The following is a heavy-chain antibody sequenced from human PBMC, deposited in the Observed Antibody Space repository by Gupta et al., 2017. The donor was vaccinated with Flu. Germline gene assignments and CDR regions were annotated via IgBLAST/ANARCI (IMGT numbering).Heavy chain of an antibody. CDR3: ARPFRSCSSTSCYIDQFDY. Sequence: NWGRQAPGQGLEWMGWINTDTGNPTYAQGFTGRFVFSLDTSVSTAYLQISSLKAEDTAVYYCARPFRSCSSTSCYIDQFDYWGQGTLVTVS. D-gene: IGHD2-2*02. CDR2: INTDTGNP. J-gene: IGHJ4*02. V-gene: IGHV7-4-1*02.